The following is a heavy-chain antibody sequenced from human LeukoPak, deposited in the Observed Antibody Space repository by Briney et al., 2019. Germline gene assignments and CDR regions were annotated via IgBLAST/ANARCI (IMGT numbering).Heavy chain of an antibody. J-gene: IGHJ4*02. CDR1: GFTFRRYW. CDR3: ARDGWSPDY. Sequence: GGSLRLSCAASGFTFRRYWMSWVRQAPGKGLEWVANIKQDGSEKYYVDSVKGRFTIPRDNAKNSLYLQMNSLRAEDTAVYYCARDGWSPDYWGQGTLVTVSS. CDR2: IKQDGSEK. V-gene: IGHV3-7*01.